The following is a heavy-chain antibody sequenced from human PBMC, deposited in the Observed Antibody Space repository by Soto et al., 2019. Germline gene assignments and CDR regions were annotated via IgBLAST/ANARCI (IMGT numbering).Heavy chain of an antibody. D-gene: IGHD3-10*01. CDR2: ISGSGGST. V-gene: IGHV3-23*01. CDR3: AKPHPRQLWFGELSGLPTNDI. CDR1: GFTFSSYA. J-gene: IGHJ3*02. Sequence: GGSLRLSCAASGFTFSSYAMSWVRQAPGKGLEWVSAISGSGGSTYYADSVKGRFTISRDNSKNTLYLQMNSLRAEDTAVYYCAKPHPRQLWFGELSGLPTNDIWGQGTMVTVSS.